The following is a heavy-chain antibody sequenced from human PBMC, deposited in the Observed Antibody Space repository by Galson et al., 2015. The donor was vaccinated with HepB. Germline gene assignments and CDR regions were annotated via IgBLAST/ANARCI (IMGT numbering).Heavy chain of an antibody. Sequence: SVKVSCKASGYTFTSYGISWVRQAPGQGLEWMGWISAYNGNTNYAQKLQGRVTMTTDTSTSTAYMELRSLRSDDTAVYYCARDDYYDSSDWFDPWGQGTLVTVSS. D-gene: IGHD3-22*01. V-gene: IGHV1-18*01. CDR3: ARDDYYDSSDWFDP. CDR2: ISAYNGNT. CDR1: GYTFTSYG. J-gene: IGHJ5*02.